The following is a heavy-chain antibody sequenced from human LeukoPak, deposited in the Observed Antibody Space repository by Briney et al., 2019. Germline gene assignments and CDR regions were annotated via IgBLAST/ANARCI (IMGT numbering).Heavy chain of an antibody. CDR2: INHSGST. CDR3: ARGLVGATYDAFDI. D-gene: IGHD1-26*01. J-gene: IGHJ3*02. Sequence: ASETLSLTCVVSGYSISSGYYWSWIRQPPGKGLEWIGEINHSGSTNYNPSLKSRVTISVDTSKNQFSLKLSSVTAADTAVYYCARGLVGATYDAFDIWGQGTMVTVSS. V-gene: IGHV4-34*01. CDR1: GYSISSGYY.